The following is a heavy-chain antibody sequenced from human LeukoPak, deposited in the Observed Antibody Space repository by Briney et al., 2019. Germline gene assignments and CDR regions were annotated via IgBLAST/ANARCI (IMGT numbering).Heavy chain of an antibody. CDR1: GGSISSYY. J-gene: IGHJ5*01. V-gene: IGHV4-59*08. Sequence: SETLSLTCTVSGGSISSYYWTWIRQPPGKALEWIGYIYYSGSTNYNPSLKSRATISVDRSKTQFFLKLRSVAAADTAVYYCAKLSNYDILTGNSWFDSWGQGTLVTVSS. CDR3: AKLSNYDILTGNSWFDS. D-gene: IGHD3-9*01. CDR2: IYYSGST.